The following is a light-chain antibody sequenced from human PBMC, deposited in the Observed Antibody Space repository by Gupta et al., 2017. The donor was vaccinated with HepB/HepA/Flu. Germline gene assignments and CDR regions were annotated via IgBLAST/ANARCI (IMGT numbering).Light chain of an antibody. V-gene: IGLV10-54*04. CDR2: NNN. CDR1: SNNVGHEG. CDR3: SAWATSLNVHV. J-gene: IGLJ1*01. Sequence: AGLTQPPSVSTALRQTATLTCTGNSNNVGHEGAVWLQQHQGHPPKLLSVNNNDRPPGISARVSASKSGTTASLIIPEVQPEDEADYDCSAWATSLNVHVCGTGTKV.